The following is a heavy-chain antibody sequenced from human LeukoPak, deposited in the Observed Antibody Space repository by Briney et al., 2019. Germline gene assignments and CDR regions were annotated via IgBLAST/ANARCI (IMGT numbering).Heavy chain of an antibody. Sequence: PGGSLRLSCAASRFTFSSYKVNWVRQAPGKGLEWVSSISSSSYIYYADSVKGRFTISRDNARNSLYLQMNSLRAEDTAVYYCARESGSGEFDYWGQGTLVTVSS. CDR1: RFTFSSYK. J-gene: IGHJ4*02. D-gene: IGHD2-15*01. V-gene: IGHV3-21*01. CDR3: ARESGSGEFDY. CDR2: ISSSSYI.